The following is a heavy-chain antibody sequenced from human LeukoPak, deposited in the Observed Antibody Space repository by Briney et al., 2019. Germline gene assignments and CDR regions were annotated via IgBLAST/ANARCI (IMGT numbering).Heavy chain of an antibody. CDR3: ARDPGYYGSGSYYYFDY. CDR1: GFTFTNYW. Sequence: GGSLRLSCAASGFTFTNYWMSWVREAPGKGLEWVAVISYDGSNKYYADSVKGRFTISRDNSKNTLYLQMNSLRAEDTAVYYCARDPGYYGSGSYYYFDYWGQGTLVTVSS. V-gene: IGHV3-30-3*01. CDR2: ISYDGSNK. D-gene: IGHD3-10*01. J-gene: IGHJ4*02.